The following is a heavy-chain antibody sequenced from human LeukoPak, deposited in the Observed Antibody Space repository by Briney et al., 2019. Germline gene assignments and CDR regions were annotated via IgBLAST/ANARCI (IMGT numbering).Heavy chain of an antibody. D-gene: IGHD6-19*01. V-gene: IGHV4-4*07. CDR1: GGSISSYY. J-gene: IGHJ6*03. CDR2: IYAGGTT. CDR3: ARNRISSGWSSSYYYMDV. Sequence: SETLSLTCTVSGGSISSYYWSWIRQPAGKGLEWIGRIYAGGTTNYNSSLKSRVTMSADTAKNQFSLNLTSVTAADTAVYYCARNRISSGWSSSYYYMDVWGKGTTVTISS.